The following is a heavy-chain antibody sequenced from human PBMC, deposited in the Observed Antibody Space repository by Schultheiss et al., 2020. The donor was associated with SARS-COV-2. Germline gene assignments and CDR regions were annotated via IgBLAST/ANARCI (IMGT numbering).Heavy chain of an antibody. CDR2: ISGSGGST. CDR3: AREAIVVVPAAMASDYYYYYMDV. V-gene: IGHV3-23*01. Sequence: GGSLRLSCAASGFTFSSYAMSWVRQAPGKGLEWVSAISGSGGSTYYADSVKGRFTISRENAKNSLYLQMNSLRAEDTAVYYCAREAIVVVPAAMASDYYYYYMDVWGKGTTVTVSS. D-gene: IGHD2-2*01. J-gene: IGHJ6*03. CDR1: GFTFSSYA.